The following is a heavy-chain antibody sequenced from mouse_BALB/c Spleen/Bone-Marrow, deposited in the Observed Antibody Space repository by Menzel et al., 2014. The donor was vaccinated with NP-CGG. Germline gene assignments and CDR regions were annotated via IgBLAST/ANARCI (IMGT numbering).Heavy chain of an antibody. CDR2: IDPANGDT. J-gene: IGHJ2*01. D-gene: IGHD1-2*01. V-gene: IGHV14-3*02. CDR3: ARDYGPFDY. Sequence: EVKLMESGAELVKPGASVKLSCTASGFNIKDIYMHWVKQRPEQGLEWIGRIDPANGDTKYGPKFQGKATITADTSSNTAYLQLSSLTSEDTAVYYCARDYGPFDYWGQGTTLTVSS. CDR1: GFNIKDIY.